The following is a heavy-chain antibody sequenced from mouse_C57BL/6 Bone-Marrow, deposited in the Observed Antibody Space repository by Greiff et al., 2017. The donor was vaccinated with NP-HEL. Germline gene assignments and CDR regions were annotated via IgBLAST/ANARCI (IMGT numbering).Heavy chain of an antibody. J-gene: IGHJ2*01. Sequence: QVQLKQPGAELVKPGASVKMSCKASGYTFTSYWITWVKQRPGQGLEWTGDIYPGSGSTNYNEKFKSKATLTVDTSSSTAYMQLSSLTSEDSAVYYCARWGDSSGYFDYWGQGTTLTVSS. CDR3: ARWGDSSGYFDY. V-gene: IGHV1-55*01. CDR2: IYPGSGST. D-gene: IGHD3-2*02. CDR1: GYTFTSYW.